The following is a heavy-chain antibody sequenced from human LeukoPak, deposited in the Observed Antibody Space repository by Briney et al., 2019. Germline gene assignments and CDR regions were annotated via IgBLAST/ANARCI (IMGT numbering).Heavy chain of an antibody. D-gene: IGHD6-13*01. CDR1: GFTFSSYS. Sequence: GCLRLSCAASGFTFSSYSITWVRQAPGKGLEWVSSISSFSTYIYYADSVKGRFTISRDNAKNSLYLQMNSLRAEDTAVYYCARRVASANYAFDIWGHGTMVTVSS. CDR2: ISSFSTYI. CDR3: ARRVASANYAFDI. V-gene: IGHV3-21*01. J-gene: IGHJ3*02.